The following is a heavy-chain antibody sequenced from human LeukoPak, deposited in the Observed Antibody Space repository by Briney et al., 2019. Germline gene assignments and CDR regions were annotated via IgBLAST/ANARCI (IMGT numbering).Heavy chain of an antibody. CDR1: GFTFSSYG. CDR3: ARDVPPSCGGGDCYNDY. V-gene: IGHV3-30*03. J-gene: IGHJ4*02. CDR2: ISHDGTKN. D-gene: IGHD2-21*02. Sequence: PGGSLRLSCAVSGFTFSSYGIHWVRQAPGKGLEWVTFISHDGTKNYYADSVKGRFTISRDNAKNSLYLQMNSLRAEDTAVYYCARDVPPSCGGGDCYNDYWGQGTLVTVSS.